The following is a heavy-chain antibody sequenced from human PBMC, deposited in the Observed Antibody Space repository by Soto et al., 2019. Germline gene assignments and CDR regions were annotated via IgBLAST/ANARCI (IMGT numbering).Heavy chain of an antibody. CDR3: AREHGGTDY. D-gene: IGHD2-15*01. J-gene: IGHJ4*02. Sequence: VASVKVSCKPSRGTFSSYAISWVRQAPGQGLEWMGGIIPIFGTANYAQKFQGRVTITADESTSTAYMEMSSLRSEDTAVYYCAREHGGTDYWGQGTLVTVSS. CDR1: RGTFSSYA. V-gene: IGHV1-69*13. CDR2: IIPIFGTA.